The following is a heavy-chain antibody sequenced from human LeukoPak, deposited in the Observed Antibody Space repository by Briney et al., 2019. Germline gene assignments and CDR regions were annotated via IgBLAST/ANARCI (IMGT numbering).Heavy chain of an antibody. CDR2: INHSGST. CDR1: GGSFSGYY. D-gene: IGHD2-21*02. V-gene: IGHV4-34*01. Sequence: SETLSLTCAVYGGSFSGYYWSWIRQPPGKGLEWIGEINHSGSTNYNPSLKSRVTISVDTSKNQFSLKLSSVTAADTAVYYCARDFCGGDCYSLGWFVPWGQGTLVTVSS. J-gene: IGHJ5*02. CDR3: ARDFCGGDCYSLGWFVP.